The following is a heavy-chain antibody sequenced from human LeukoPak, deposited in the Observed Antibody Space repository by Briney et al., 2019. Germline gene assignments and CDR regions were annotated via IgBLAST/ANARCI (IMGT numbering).Heavy chain of an antibody. Sequence: GGSLRLSCAASGFTVSSNYMSWVRQAPGKGLEWVSVIYANGDAYYADSLQGRFPISRDNSKNTVYLQMNSLRAEDTAVYYCASAYYGDYGGYWGQGTLVTVPS. CDR1: GFTVSSNY. CDR2: IYANGDA. CDR3: ASAYYGDYGGY. D-gene: IGHD4-17*01. J-gene: IGHJ4*02. V-gene: IGHV3-66*01.